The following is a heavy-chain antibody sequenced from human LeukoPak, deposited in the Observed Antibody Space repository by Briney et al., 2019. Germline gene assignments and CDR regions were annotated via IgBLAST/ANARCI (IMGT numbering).Heavy chain of an antibody. CDR2: IYYSGST. V-gene: IGHV4-59*01. Sequence: PSETLSLTCTVSGGSISSYYWSWIRQPPGKGLEWIGYIYYSGSTNYNPSLKSRVTISVDTSKNQFSLKLSSVTAADTAVYYCARTLRSMVRGVMVYFDYWGQGTLVTVSS. D-gene: IGHD3-10*01. CDR1: GGSISSYY. J-gene: IGHJ4*02. CDR3: ARTLRSMVRGVMVYFDY.